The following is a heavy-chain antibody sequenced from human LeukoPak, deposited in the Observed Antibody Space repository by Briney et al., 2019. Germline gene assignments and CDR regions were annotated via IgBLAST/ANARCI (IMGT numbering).Heavy chain of an antibody. D-gene: IGHD4-17*01. CDR3: ARNKGYDYGDYGWFDP. Sequence: NPSETLSLTCTVSGGSISSYYWSWIRQPPGKGLEWIGYIYYSGSTNYNPSLKSRVTISVDTSKNQFSLKLSSVTAADTAVYYCARNKGYDYGDYGWFDPWGQGTLVTVSS. CDR1: GGSISSYY. CDR2: IYYSGST. J-gene: IGHJ5*02. V-gene: IGHV4-59*12.